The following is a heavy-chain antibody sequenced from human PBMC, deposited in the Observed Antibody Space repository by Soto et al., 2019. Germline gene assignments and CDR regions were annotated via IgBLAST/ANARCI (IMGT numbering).Heavy chain of an antibody. D-gene: IGHD2-15*01. Sequence: PSETLSLTCTVSGGSISSDGYYWTWIRQPPGMGLEWIGEINHSGSTNYNPSLKGRVTISVDTSKNQFSLKLSSVTAADTAVYYCARVENDCSGGSCYSVGWFDPWGQGTLVTSPQ. CDR1: GGSISSDGYY. CDR2: INHSGST. CDR3: ARVENDCSGGSCYSVGWFDP. V-gene: IGHV4-61*08. J-gene: IGHJ5*02.